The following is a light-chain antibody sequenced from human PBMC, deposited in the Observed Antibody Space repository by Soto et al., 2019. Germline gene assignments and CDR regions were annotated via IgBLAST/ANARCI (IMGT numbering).Light chain of an antibody. CDR3: AAWNDSLNGYV. CDR2: GSD. V-gene: IGLV1-44*01. J-gene: IGLJ1*01. Sequence: SVLPQPLSGSRTLGQRFTIFCSGSSSTIGSKTVNWYQQPPGTAPKPLTYGSDQRPSGVPDRFSGPKSGTSASLAISGLQSEDEADYYCAAWNDSLNGYVFGTGTKGTVL. CDR1: SSTIGSKT.